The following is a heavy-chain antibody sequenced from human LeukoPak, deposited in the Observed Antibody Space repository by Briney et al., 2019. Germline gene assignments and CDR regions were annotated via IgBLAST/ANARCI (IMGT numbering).Heavy chain of an antibody. CDR3: ARDYEGGDY. Sequence: GRSLRLSCAASGFTFSSYAMHWVRQAPGKGLEWVAVISYDGSNKYYADSVKGRFTISRDNSKNTLYLQMNSLRAEDTAVYYCARDYEGGDYWGQGTLVTVSS. V-gene: IGHV3-30-3*01. J-gene: IGHJ4*02. CDR1: GFTFSSYA. CDR2: ISYDGSNK. D-gene: IGHD3-3*01.